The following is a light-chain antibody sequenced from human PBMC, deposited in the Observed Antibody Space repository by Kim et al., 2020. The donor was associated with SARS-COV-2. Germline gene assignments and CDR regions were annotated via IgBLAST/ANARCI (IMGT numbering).Light chain of an antibody. CDR2: DVS. CDR3: TSYTRSDTWV. CDR1: SSDVGAYNL. Sequence: GQSVTISGTGTSSDVGAYNLVSWYQQPPGKAPKFMIHDVSQRPSGVSNRFSGSKSGNTASLTISGLQAEDEADYYCTSYTRSDTWVFGGGTQLTVL. J-gene: IGLJ3*02. V-gene: IGLV2-14*03.